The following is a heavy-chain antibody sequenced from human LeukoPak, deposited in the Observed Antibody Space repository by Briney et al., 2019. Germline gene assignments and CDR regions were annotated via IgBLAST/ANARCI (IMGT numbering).Heavy chain of an antibody. J-gene: IGHJ3*01. CDR3: AKDLASLGVRNAFDL. V-gene: IGHV3-9*01. CDR2: ISWNSGSI. Sequence: AGGSLRLSCAASGFTFDDYAMHWVRQAPGKGLEWVSGISWNSGSIGYADSVKGRFTISRDNAKNSLYLQMNSLRAEDTALYYCAKDLASLGVRNAFDLWGQGTMVTVSS. CDR1: GFTFDDYA. D-gene: IGHD3-3*01.